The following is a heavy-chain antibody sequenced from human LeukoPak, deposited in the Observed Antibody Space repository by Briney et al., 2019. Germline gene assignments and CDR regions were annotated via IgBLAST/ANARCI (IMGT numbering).Heavy chain of an antibody. D-gene: IGHD4-17*01. CDR3: AKAKHDSGAPSSMDV. J-gene: IGHJ6*03. CDR2: IQYDGRTN. V-gene: IGHV3-30*02. CDR1: GFTFSCYA. Sequence: GGALRLSCAACGFTFSCYAMLWVGQAPGKGREWVPFIQYDGRTNRSEDSVKGRFSAATDNYTNTLYLQMNSLRVEDTAIYYCAKAKHDSGAPSSMDVWGNGTTVTVSS.